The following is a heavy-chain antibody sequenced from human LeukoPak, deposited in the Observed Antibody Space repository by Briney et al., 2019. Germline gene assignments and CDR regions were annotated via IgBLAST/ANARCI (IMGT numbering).Heavy chain of an antibody. CDR3: ARDSLITMIVDY. J-gene: IGHJ4*02. D-gene: IGHD3-22*01. Sequence: PSQTLSLTCTVSGGSISSGSYYWSWIRQPAGKGLEWIGRIYTSGSTYYNPSLKSRVTISVDTSKNQFSLKLSSVTAADTAVYYCARDSLITMIVDYWGQGTLVTVSS. V-gene: IGHV4-61*02. CDR1: GGSISSGSYY. CDR2: IYTSGST.